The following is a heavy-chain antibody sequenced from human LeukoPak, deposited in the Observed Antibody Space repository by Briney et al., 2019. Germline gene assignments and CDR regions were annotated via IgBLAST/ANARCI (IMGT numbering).Heavy chain of an antibody. CDR1: GFTFSSYG. J-gene: IGHJ4*02. CDR2: IWYDGSNK. Sequence: PGRSLRLSCAASGFTFSSYGMHWVRQAPGKGLEWVAVIWYDGSNKYYADSVKGRFTISRDHSKNTLYLQMNSLRAEDTAVYYCAKDSRAYCGGDCPADYWGQGTLVTVSS. D-gene: IGHD2-21*02. CDR3: AKDSRAYCGGDCPADY. V-gene: IGHV3-33*06.